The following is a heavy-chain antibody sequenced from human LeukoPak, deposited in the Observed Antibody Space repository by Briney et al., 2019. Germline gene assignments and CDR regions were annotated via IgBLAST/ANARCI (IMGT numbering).Heavy chain of an antibody. CDR1: GYTFTSYG. J-gene: IGHJ3*02. V-gene: IGHV1-18*04. Sequence: GASVKVSCKASGYTFTSYGISWVRQAPGQGLEWMGWISAYNGNTNYAQKLQGRVTMTTDTSTSTAYMELRSLRSDDTAVYYCARELYYDTLTGAHGAFDIWGQGTMVTVSS. D-gene: IGHD3-9*01. CDR3: ARELYYDTLTGAHGAFDI. CDR2: ISAYNGNT.